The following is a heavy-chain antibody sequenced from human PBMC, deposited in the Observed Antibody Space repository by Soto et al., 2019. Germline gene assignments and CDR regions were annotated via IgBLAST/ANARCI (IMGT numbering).Heavy chain of an antibody. CDR3: ARGGVGATKAFDI. CDR2: IKQDGSEN. D-gene: IGHD1-26*01. Sequence: WGSLRLSCAASGFTFSSYWMSWVRQAPGKGLEWVANIKQDGSENYYVDSVKGRFTISRDNAKNSLYLQMNSLRAEDTAVYYCARGGVGATKAFDIWGQGTMVTVSS. CDR1: GFTFSSYW. J-gene: IGHJ3*02. V-gene: IGHV3-7*01.